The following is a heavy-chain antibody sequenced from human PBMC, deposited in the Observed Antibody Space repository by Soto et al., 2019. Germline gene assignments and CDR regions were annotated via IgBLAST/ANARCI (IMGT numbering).Heavy chain of an antibody. D-gene: IGHD3-10*01. Sequence: QMQMQESGPGLVEPSQTLSLTCTVSRGSIYTGGYYWTWIRQHPGKALEWIGYIYVSGSTYYNPSLKSRVAISIDTSKNQFSLKLNSVSAAGTAVYYCARARSGTYYNPAWFDPWGQGALVTVSS. J-gene: IGHJ5*02. CDR3: ARARSGTYYNPAWFDP. CDR1: RGSIYTGGYY. CDR2: IYVSGST. V-gene: IGHV4-31*03.